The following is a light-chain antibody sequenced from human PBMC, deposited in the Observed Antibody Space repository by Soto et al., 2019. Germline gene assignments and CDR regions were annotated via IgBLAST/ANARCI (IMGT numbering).Light chain of an antibody. CDR3: SSYTSTSTPYV. CDR2: EVT. J-gene: IGLJ1*01. CDR1: SRDVGGSNY. V-gene: IGLV2-14*01. Sequence: QSALIQPASVSGSPGQSITISCTGTSRDVGGSNYVSWYQHHPHRAPKLLIYEVTNRPSGVSDRFSGSKSGNTASLTISGLQAEDEADYYCSSYTSTSTPYVFGTGTKVTVL.